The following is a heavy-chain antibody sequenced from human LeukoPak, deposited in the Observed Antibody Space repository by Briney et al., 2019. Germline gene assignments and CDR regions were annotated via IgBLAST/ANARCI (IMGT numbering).Heavy chain of an antibody. CDR2: IYYIGST. Sequence: PSETLSLTCTVSGGSISSSSYYWGWIRQPPGKGLEWIGSIYYIGSTYYNPSLKSRVTISVDTSKNQFSLKLSSVTAADTAVYYCAREVPGPSPPFDGVLHWYFDLWGRGTLVTVSS. CDR1: GGSISSSSYY. J-gene: IGHJ2*01. D-gene: IGHD3-3*01. V-gene: IGHV4-39*07. CDR3: AREVPGPSPPFDGVLHWYFDL.